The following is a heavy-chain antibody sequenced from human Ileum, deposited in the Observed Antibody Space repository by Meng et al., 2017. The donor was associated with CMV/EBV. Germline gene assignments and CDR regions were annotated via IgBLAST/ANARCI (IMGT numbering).Heavy chain of an antibody. D-gene: IGHD5-24*01. J-gene: IGHJ5*02. CDR3: ASREDGWLQSGGWFDP. V-gene: IGHV4-4*02. CDR2: IYHSGGT. Sequence: SGSPIGISKWGSWVRKSPGKGLEWVGEIYHSGGTKYNTSLKSRATVSIDKSRNQFSLRLNSVTAADSAVYYCASREDGWLQSGGWFDPWGPGALVTVSS. CDR1: GSPIGISKW.